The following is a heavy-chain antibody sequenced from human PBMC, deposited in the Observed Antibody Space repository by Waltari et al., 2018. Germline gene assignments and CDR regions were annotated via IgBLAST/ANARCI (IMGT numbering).Heavy chain of an antibody. CDR1: GGSPSDSY. J-gene: IGHJ4*02. D-gene: IGHD5-18*01. V-gene: IGHV4-34*01. CDR2: IHSSGTT. CDR3: ARGEDRAKQGY. Sequence: QVQLQQWGAGLWKPSETLSLTCAVYGGSPSDSYWTWIRQPPGKGLEWLGEIHSSGTTNYHPSLKSRVSISLDTSKNQFSLKVSSVTAADTAVYYCARGEDRAKQGYWGQGSLVTISS.